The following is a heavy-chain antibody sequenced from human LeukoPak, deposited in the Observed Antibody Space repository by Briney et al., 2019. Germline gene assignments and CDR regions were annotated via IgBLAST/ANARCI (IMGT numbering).Heavy chain of an antibody. CDR1: GYTFTGYY. Sequence: ASVKVSCKASGYTFTGYYMHWVRQAPGQGLEWMGWINPNSGGTNYAQKFQGRVTMTRDTSISTAYMELSRLRSDDTAVHYCARAGSGSSGWYDWFDPWGQGTLVTVSS. CDR2: INPNSGGT. D-gene: IGHD6-19*01. CDR3: ARAGSGSSGWYDWFDP. V-gene: IGHV1-2*02. J-gene: IGHJ5*02.